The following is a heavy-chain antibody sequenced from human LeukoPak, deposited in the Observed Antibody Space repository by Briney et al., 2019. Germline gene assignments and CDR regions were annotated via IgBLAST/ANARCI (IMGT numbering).Heavy chain of an antibody. CDR2: INPNSGGT. D-gene: IGHD1-1*01. Sequence: ASVKVSCKASGYSFTGYYMHWVRQAPGQGLEWMGWINPNSGGTKYAQKFQGRVTMTRDMSISTAYMELSRLRSDDTAVYYCASLDKGNDVVFDYWGQGTLVTVSS. V-gene: IGHV1-2*02. CDR3: ASLDKGNDVVFDY. J-gene: IGHJ4*02. CDR1: GYSFTGYY.